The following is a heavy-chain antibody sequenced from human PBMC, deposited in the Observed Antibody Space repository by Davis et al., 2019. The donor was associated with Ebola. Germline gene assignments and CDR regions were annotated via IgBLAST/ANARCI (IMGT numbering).Heavy chain of an antibody. D-gene: IGHD3-22*01. V-gene: IGHV1-46*01. Sequence: AASVKVSCKASGYTFTSYYMHWVRQAPGQGLEWMGIINPSGGSTSYAQKFQGRVTITADKSTSTAYMELSSLRSEDTAVYYCARASKVVIALYYYYGMDVWGQGTTVTVSS. CDR3: ARASKVVIALYYYYGMDV. CDR2: INPSGGST. CDR1: GYTFTSYY. J-gene: IGHJ6*02.